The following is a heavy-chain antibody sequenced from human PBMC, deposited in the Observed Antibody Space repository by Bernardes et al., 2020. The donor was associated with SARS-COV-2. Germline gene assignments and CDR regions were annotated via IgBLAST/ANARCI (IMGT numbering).Heavy chain of an antibody. CDR3: ARAGPNCSGGSCPHPPFDY. V-gene: IGHV1-2*04. CDR1: GYTFTGYY. D-gene: IGHD2-15*01. CDR2: INPNSGGT. J-gene: IGHJ4*02. Sequence: ASVKVSCKASGYTFTGYYMHWVRQAPGQGLEWMGWINPNSGGTNYAQKFQGWVTMTRDTSISTAYMELSRLRSDDTAVYYCARAGPNCSGGSCPHPPFDYWGQGTLVTVSS.